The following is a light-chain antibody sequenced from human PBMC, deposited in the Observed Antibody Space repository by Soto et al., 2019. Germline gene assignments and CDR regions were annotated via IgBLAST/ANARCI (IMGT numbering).Light chain of an antibody. V-gene: IGKV3-11*01. Sequence: EHVLTQSPTTLSLSPGETATLFCRASPSVRTYLAWYQQKPGQAPRLLIYDATKRATGISAGFSGSGSGTDFTLTISSVEPDDFAVYYCQQRANWPLTFGGGTRVEIK. CDR2: DAT. CDR1: PSVRTY. CDR3: QQRANWPLT. J-gene: IGKJ4*01.